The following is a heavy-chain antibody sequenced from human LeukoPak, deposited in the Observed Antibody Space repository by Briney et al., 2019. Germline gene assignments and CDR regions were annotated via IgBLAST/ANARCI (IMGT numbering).Heavy chain of an antibody. J-gene: IGHJ3*02. CDR1: GYTFTSYG. Sequence: ASVKVSCKASGYTFTSYGISWVRQAPGQGLEWMGWISAYNGNTHYAQKLQGRVTMTTDTSTSTAYMELRSLRSDDTAVYYCARFSAYSGYDSHRLLQDAFDIWGQGTMVTVSS. V-gene: IGHV1-18*01. D-gene: IGHD5-12*01. CDR3: ARFSAYSGYDSHRLLQDAFDI. CDR2: ISAYNGNT.